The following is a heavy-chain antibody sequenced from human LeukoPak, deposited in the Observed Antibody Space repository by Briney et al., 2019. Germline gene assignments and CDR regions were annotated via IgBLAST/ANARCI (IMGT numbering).Heavy chain of an antibody. V-gene: IGHV1-2*02. D-gene: IGHD1-26*01. CDR1: GYTFTGYY. Sequence: ASVKVSCKASGYTFTGYYMHWVRQAPGQGLEWMGWINPNSGGTNYAQKFQGRVTMTRDTSISTAYMELSRLRSDDTAVYYCAREDGGSYSGWLDPWGQGTLVTVSS. CDR2: INPNSGGT. CDR3: AREDGGSYSGWLDP. J-gene: IGHJ5*02.